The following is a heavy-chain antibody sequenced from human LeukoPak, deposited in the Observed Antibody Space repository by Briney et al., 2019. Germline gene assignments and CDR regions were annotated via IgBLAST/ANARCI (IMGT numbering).Heavy chain of an antibody. Sequence: GGSLRLSCAASGFPFSTYSMHWVRQAPGKGLEWVAVISSDGRNKDYADSVKGRFTISRNNSNNTLYLQMNSLRDEDTGVYYCARDPLDSSGYYYGGSFDYWGQGTPVIVSS. CDR2: ISSDGRNK. CDR3: ARDPLDSSGYYYGGSFDY. V-gene: IGHV3-30*04. J-gene: IGHJ4*02. CDR1: GFPFSTYS. D-gene: IGHD3-22*01.